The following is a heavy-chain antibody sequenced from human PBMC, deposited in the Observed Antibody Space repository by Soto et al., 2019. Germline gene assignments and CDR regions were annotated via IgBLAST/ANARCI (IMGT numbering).Heavy chain of an antibody. CDR3: TTVKVGYAHFDY. D-gene: IGHD5-12*01. CDR2: IKSKTDGGTT. Sequence: GGSLRLSWAASGCTFSNAWMNWVRQAPGKGLEWVGRIKSKTDGGTTDYAAPVKGRFTISTDDSKNTLYLQMNSLKTEDTAVYYCTTVKVGYAHFDYWGQGALVTVSS. CDR1: GCTFSNAW. J-gene: IGHJ4*02. V-gene: IGHV3-15*07.